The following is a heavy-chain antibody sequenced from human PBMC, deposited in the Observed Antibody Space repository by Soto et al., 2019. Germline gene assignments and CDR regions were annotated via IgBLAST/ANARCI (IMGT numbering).Heavy chain of an antibody. CDR2: IYYSGST. Sequence: SETLSLTCTVSGGSISSYYWSWIRQPPGKGLEWIGHIYYSGSTNYNPSLKSRVTISVDTSKNQFSLKLSSVTAADPAVYYCARGDILTGYYYWGQGTLVTVSS. CDR1: GGSISSYY. D-gene: IGHD3-9*01. V-gene: IGHV4-59*01. CDR3: ARGDILTGYYY. J-gene: IGHJ4*02.